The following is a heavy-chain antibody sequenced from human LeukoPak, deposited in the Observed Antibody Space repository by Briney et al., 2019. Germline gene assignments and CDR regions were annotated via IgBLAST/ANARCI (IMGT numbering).Heavy chain of an antibody. CDR1: GGSISSYY. V-gene: IGHV4-59*01. D-gene: IGHD4-17*01. Sequence: SETLSLTCTVSGGSISSYYWSWIRQPPGKGLEWIGYIYYSGSTNYNPSLKSRVTISVDTSKNQFSLKLGSVTAADTAVYYCARAPYGDYAEGWFDPWGQGTLVTVSS. J-gene: IGHJ5*02. CDR3: ARAPYGDYAEGWFDP. CDR2: IYYSGST.